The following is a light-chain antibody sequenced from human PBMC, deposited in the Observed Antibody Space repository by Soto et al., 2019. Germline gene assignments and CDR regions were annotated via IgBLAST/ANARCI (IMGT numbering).Light chain of an antibody. CDR2: DAS. CDR3: QQSYIPPWT. CDR1: QSISTY. Sequence: DIQMTQSPSSLSASVGDRVTITCRASQSISTYLNWYQQKPGKAPRVLIYDASSLQSGVPSRFSGSGSGTDFTLTITSLQPEDVASYYCQQSYIPPWTFGQGTKVEI. V-gene: IGKV1-39*01. J-gene: IGKJ1*01.